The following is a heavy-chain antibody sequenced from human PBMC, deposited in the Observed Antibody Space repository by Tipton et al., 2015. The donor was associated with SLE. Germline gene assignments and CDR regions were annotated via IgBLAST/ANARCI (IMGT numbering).Heavy chain of an antibody. V-gene: IGHV4-39*07. J-gene: IGHJ2*01. CDR2: IYYSETM. Sequence: TLSLTCTVSGGSISSSSYYWAWMRQPPGEGLEWIGTIYYSETMYYNPSLESRVAIEVDTSKNQFSLKLSSVTAADTAVYYCARDVEGSVWYFDLGGRGALVTVSS. CDR1: GGSISSSSYY. CDR3: ARDVEGSVWYFDL.